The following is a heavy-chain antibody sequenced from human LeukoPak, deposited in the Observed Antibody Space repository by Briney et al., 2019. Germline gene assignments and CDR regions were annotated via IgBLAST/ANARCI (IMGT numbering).Heavy chain of an antibody. V-gene: IGHV4-61*01. CDR3: ARVQRGSGYYYAFDY. CDR2: IYYSGST. D-gene: IGHD3-22*01. J-gene: IGHJ4*02. Sequence: SETLSLTCTVSGGSISSGSYYWSWIRQPPGKGLEWIGYIYYSGSTNYNPSLKGRVTISVDTSKNQFSLKLSSVTAADTAVYYCARVQRGSGYYYAFDYWGQGTLVTVSS. CDR1: GGSISSGSYY.